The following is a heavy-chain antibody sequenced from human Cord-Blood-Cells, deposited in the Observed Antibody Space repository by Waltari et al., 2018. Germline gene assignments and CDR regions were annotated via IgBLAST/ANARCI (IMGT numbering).Heavy chain of an antibody. V-gene: IGHV1-24*01. CDR1: GYTLTELS. CDR3: ATGGSSWYWYFDL. CDR2: LDPEEAET. D-gene: IGHD6-13*01. Sequence: QVQLVQSGAEVKKPGASVKVSCKVSGYTLTELSMHWVRQAPGKGVEWMGGLDPEEAETIYAQKFQARVTRTEDTSTDTAYMELSSLRSEDTAVYYCATGGSSWYWYFDLWGRGTLVTVSS. J-gene: IGHJ2*01.